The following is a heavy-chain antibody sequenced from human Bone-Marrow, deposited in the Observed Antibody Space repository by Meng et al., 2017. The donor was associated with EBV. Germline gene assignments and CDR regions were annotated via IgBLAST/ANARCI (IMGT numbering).Heavy chain of an antibody. Sequence: VQFAQWGAGLLKRSGALFLTRAVYGGSFSGADWRWIRQTPGKVLEWIGEINLGGNTNYNPSLKSRVSISVDTSKNHFSLKVNSVTAADTAVYYCATWNNNGWYYGYWGQGTLVTVSS. CDR3: ATWNNNGWYYGY. CDR2: INLGGNT. V-gene: IGHV4-34*01. CDR1: GGSFSGAD. D-gene: IGHD6-19*01. J-gene: IGHJ4*01.